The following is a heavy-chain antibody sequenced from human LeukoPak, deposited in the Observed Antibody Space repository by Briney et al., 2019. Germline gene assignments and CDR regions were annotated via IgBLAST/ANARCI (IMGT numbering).Heavy chain of an antibody. Sequence: PGGSLRLSCAASGFSFSSYWMHWVRHAPGKGLVWVSRIKSDGSNYYADSVKGRFTISRDNAKNTLYLQMNSLRAADTAVYYCARGAWTAYYFDYWGQGTLVAVSS. J-gene: IGHJ4*02. CDR3: ARGAWTAYYFDY. CDR2: IKSDGSN. D-gene: IGHD3/OR15-3a*01. CDR1: GFSFSSYW. V-gene: IGHV3-74*01.